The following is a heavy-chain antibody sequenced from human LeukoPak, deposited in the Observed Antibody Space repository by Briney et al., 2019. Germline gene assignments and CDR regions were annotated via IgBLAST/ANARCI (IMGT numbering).Heavy chain of an antibody. D-gene: IGHD1-26*01. V-gene: IGHV4-61*01. J-gene: IGHJ5*02. CDR1: GASVSSASY. Sequence: SETLSLTCTVSGASVSSASYWTWIRQPPGQGVEWIAHIYNGVNTNYNPSLKSRVTISVVTSKNQFSLRLNSVTAADTAVYYCARSRAFNSGAFDPWGQGSLVTVSS. CDR3: ARSRAFNSGAFDP. CDR2: IYNGVNT.